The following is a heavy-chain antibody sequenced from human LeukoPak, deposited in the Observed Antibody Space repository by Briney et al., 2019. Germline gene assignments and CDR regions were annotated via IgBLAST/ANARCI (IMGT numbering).Heavy chain of an antibody. CDR3: AKAGDSSGYYGFRLSYLFFDY. CDR1: GFTFSSYS. J-gene: IGHJ4*02. CDR2: ISSSSSYI. Sequence: NTGGSLRLSCAASGFTFSSYSMNWVRQAPGKGLEWVSSISSSSSYIYYADSVKGRFTISRDNAKNSLYLQMNSLRAEDTAVYYCAKAGDSSGYYGFRLSYLFFDYWGQGTLVTVSS. D-gene: IGHD3-22*01. V-gene: IGHV3-21*04.